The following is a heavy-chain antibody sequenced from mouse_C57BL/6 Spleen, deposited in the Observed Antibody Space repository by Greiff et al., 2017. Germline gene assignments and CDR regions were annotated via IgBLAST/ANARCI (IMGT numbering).Heavy chain of an antibody. V-gene: IGHV1-69*01. CDR1: GYTFTSYW. D-gene: IGHD1-1*01. CDR2: IDPSDSYT. Sequence: QVQLQQPGAELVMPGASVKLSCKASGYTFTSYWMHWVKQRPGQGLAWIGEIDPSDSYTNYNQKFKGKSTLTVDKSSSTAYMQLSSLTSEDSAVYYCARCPITTVGYAMDYWGQGTSVTVSS. CDR3: ARCPITTVGYAMDY. J-gene: IGHJ4*01.